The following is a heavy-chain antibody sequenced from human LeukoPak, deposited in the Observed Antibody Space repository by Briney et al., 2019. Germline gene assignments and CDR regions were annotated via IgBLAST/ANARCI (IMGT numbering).Heavy chain of an antibody. CDR1: GYTFTGYY. D-gene: IGHD3-22*01. Sequence: ASVKVSCKASGYTFTGYYMHWVRQAPGQGLEWMGWINPNSGGTNYAQKFQGRVTMTRDTSISTAYMELSSLRFDDTAVYYCASGSSYDSSGRGFDYWGQGTLVTVSS. CDR2: INPNSGGT. J-gene: IGHJ4*02. V-gene: IGHV1-2*02. CDR3: ASGSSYDSSGRGFDY.